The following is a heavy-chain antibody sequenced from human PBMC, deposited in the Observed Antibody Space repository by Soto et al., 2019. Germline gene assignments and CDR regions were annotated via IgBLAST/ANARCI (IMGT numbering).Heavy chain of an antibody. V-gene: IGHV5-51*01. Sequence: GESLKISCKSSGYIFANYWIGWVRQMPGKGLELMGIIYPADSDIRYSPSFQGQVTISADKSISTAYLQWSSLKASDTAIYYCARLAVTSSTHFDFWGQGTPVTVSS. CDR2: IYPADSDI. D-gene: IGHD2-21*02. CDR1: GYIFANYW. J-gene: IGHJ4*02. CDR3: ARLAVTSSTHFDF.